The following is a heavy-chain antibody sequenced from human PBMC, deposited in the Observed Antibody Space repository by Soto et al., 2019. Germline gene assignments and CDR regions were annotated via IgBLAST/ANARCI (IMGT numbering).Heavy chain of an antibody. CDR3: AREVTIFGVVTN. CDR1: GFTFSDYY. J-gene: IGHJ4*02. D-gene: IGHD3-3*02. V-gene: IGHV3-11*01. Sequence: QVQLVESGGGLVKPGGSLRLSCAASGFTFSDYYMSWIRQAPGKGLEWVSYIGRSSNSRYYADSVKGRFTISRDNAKNSLYLQMNRLRAEDTAVYYCAREVTIFGVVTNWGQGTLVTVSS. CDR2: IGRSSNSR.